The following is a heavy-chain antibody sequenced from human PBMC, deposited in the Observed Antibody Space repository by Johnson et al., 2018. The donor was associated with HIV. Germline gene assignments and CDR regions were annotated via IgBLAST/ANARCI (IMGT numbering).Heavy chain of an antibody. V-gene: IGHV3-NL1*01. CDR2: ISGSGGST. J-gene: IGHJ3*02. Sequence: QVQLVESGGGVVQPGRSLRLSCAASGFTFSSYGMHWVRQAPGKGLEWVAAISGSGGSTGYADSVKGRFTISRENAKNSLYLQMNSLRAGDTAVYYCVRPAAAGRDDAFDIWGQGTLVTVSS. CDR1: GFTFSSYG. CDR3: VRPAAAGRDDAFDI. D-gene: IGHD6-13*01.